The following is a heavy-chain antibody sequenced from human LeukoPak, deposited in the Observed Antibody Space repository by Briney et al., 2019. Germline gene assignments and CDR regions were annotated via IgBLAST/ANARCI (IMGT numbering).Heavy chain of an antibody. V-gene: IGHV1-24*01. Sequence: ASVKVSCKVSGYTLTELSMHWVRQAPGKGLEWMGGFDPEDGETIYAQNFQGRVTMTEDTSTDTAYMELSSLRSEDTAVYYCATEISHYYGSGSYSPNLDYWGQGTLVTVSS. J-gene: IGHJ4*02. CDR2: FDPEDGET. D-gene: IGHD3-10*01. CDR1: GYTLTELS. CDR3: ATEISHYYGSGSYSPNLDY.